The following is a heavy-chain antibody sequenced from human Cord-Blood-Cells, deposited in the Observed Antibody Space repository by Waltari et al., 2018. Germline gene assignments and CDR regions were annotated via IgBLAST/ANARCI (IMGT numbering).Heavy chain of an antibody. CDR1: GFTFSSYW. V-gene: IGHV3-7*01. CDR2: IKQDGSEK. D-gene: IGHD3-22*01. Sequence: EVQLVESGGGLVQPGGSLRLSCAASGFTFSSYWMSWVRQAPGKGLEWVANIKQDGSEKYYVDSVKGRLTISRDNAKNSLYLQMNSLRAEDTAVYYCARDGRYYYDSSGYYFDYWGQGTLVTVSS. CDR3: ARDGRYYYDSSGYYFDY. J-gene: IGHJ4*02.